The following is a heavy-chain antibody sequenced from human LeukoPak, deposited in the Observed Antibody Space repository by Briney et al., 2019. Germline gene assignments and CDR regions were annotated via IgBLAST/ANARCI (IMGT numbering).Heavy chain of an antibody. V-gene: IGHV5-51*01. CDR2: IYPGASDT. J-gene: IGHJ5*02. CDR1: GYSFTSYW. D-gene: IGHD4-17*01. CDR3: ARLYGDDDPGGWFDP. Sequence: GESLKISCKGSGYSFTSYWIGWVRHMPGKGREWMGIIYPGASDTRYRPSFQGQVTISADQSISTAYLQWSSLKASDTAMYYCARLYGDDDPGGWFDPWGQGTLVTVSS.